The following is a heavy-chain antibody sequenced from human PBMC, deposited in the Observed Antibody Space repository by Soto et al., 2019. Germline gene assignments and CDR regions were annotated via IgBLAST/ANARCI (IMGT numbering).Heavy chain of an antibody. J-gene: IGHJ3*02. Sequence: QVQLQESGPRLVKSSETLSLVCSVSGDSIIRSFWGWIRQSPGKGLQYIGYISDSGVTDYDPSLRGRVTISVATSKTQFSLKPPTVTAAETAVYYCARGAVDFSGPDSFDTGGQGTMVTVSS. V-gene: IGHV4-59*01. CDR2: ISDSGVT. CDR3: ARGAVDFSGPDSFDT. CDR1: GDSIIRSF. D-gene: IGHD2-15*01.